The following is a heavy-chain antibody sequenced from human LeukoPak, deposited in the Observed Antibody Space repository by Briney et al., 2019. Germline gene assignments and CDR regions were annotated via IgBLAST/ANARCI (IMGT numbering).Heavy chain of an antibody. V-gene: IGHV1-2*02. D-gene: IGHD3-10*01. CDR3: ARAYPLWFGELLGYFDY. CDR1: GYTFTGYY. Sequence: ASVKVSCKASGYTFTGYYMRWVRQAPGQGLEWMGWINPNSGGTNYAQKLQGRVTMTTDTSTSTAYMELRSLRSDDTAVYYCARAYPLWFGELLGYFDYWGQGTLVTVSS. CDR2: INPNSGGT. J-gene: IGHJ4*02.